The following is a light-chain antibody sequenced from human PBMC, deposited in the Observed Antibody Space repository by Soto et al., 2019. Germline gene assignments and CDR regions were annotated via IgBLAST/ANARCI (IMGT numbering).Light chain of an antibody. J-gene: IGKJ4*01. Sequence: ERVLTQPPGTLSLSPGEGATLSCRSSQSVSSFSAWYYPELSQASRMFIANASNRASGTAARCSCSGSGTVFPPTNCSLEPEDFAVYYCQQSSNWPITFGGGTKVDIK. CDR3: QQSSNWPIT. CDR1: QSVSSF. CDR2: NAS. V-gene: IGKV3-11*01.